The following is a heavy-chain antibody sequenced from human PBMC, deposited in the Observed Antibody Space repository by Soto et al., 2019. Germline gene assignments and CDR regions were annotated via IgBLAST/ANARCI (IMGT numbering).Heavy chain of an antibody. J-gene: IGHJ4*02. CDR1: GGSISSYY. Sequence: SETLSLTCTVSGGSISSYYWSWIRQPPGKGLEWIGYIYYSGSTNYNPSLKSRVTISVDTSKNQFSLKLSSVTAADTAVYYCARHVSVGENCNYPDYWGQGTLVTVS. D-gene: IGHD1-7*01. V-gene: IGHV4-59*08. CDR2: IYYSGST. CDR3: ARHVSVGENCNYPDY.